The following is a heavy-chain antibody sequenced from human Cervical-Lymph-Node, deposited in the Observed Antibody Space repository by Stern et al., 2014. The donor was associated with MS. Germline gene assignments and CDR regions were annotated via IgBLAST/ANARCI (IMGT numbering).Heavy chain of an antibody. Sequence: VQLVESGAELIRPGESLKISCKGSGFKFSIYWIVWVRQMTGKGLEWMGVIYHGDSETRYSESFEGQVTMSADKYTSNVYMEWSSLNASDAAMYFCARQTTAWASDVWGQGTLVTVSS. J-gene: IGHJ4*02. D-gene: IGHD1-14*01. CDR2: IYHGDSET. CDR1: GFKFSIYW. V-gene: IGHV5-51*01. CDR3: ARQTTAWASDV.